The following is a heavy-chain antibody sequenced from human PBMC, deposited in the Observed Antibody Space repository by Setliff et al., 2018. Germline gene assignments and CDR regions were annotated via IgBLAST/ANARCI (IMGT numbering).Heavy chain of an antibody. CDR1: GYTFTDYY. V-gene: IGHV1-69-2*01. CDR2: VDPEDGET. Sequence: GASAKVSCKASGYTFTDYYMHWVQQAPGKGLEWMGRVDPEDGETIYAEKFQGRVTITADTSTDTAYVELSSLRSDDTAVYYCARDATYYYDSSGYYSIWGQGTMVTVSS. D-gene: IGHD3-22*01. J-gene: IGHJ3*02. CDR3: ARDATYYYDSSGYYSI.